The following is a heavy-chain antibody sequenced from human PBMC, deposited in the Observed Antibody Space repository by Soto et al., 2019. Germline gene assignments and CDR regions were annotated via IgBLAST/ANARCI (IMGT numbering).Heavy chain of an antibody. CDR2: IYHSGSP. D-gene: IGHD5-18*01. J-gene: IGHJ5*02. Sequence: QVQLQESGPGLVKPSQTLSLTCIVTGGYISSNGYYWNRIRQHPGKGLEWIGYIYHSGSPYYNPSLKSRATISLDTSKNRSPLNLSAVTVADTAMDYGARNGCTAMVLDTWGQGILVTVSS. V-gene: IGHV4-31*03. CDR1: GGYISSNGYY. CDR3: ARNGCTAMVLDT.